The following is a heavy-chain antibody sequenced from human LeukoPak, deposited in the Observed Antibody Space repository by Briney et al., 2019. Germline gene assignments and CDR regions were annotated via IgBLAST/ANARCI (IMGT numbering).Heavy chain of an antibody. Sequence: PSGTLSLTCTVSGGSISSSSYYWGWIRQPPGKGLEWIGSIYYSGSTYYNPSLKSRVTISVDTSKNQFSLKLSSVTAADTAVYYCARRVTEYYDFWSGPNWFDPWGQGTLVTVSS. CDR1: GGSISSSSYY. CDR2: IYYSGST. V-gene: IGHV4-39*01. J-gene: IGHJ5*02. D-gene: IGHD3-3*01. CDR3: ARRVTEYYDFWSGPNWFDP.